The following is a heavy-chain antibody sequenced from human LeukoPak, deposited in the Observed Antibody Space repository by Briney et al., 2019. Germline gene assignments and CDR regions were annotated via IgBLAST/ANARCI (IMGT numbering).Heavy chain of an antibody. V-gene: IGHV5-51*01. D-gene: IGHD2-15*01. CDR1: GYMFPNHW. CDR2: IYPGESDT. J-gene: IGHJ4*02. CDR3: AKSGGSRPLYFDS. Sequence: GESLKISCKGSGYMFPNHWIGWVRQMPGRGLEWMGIIYPGESDTRYNPSIHGQVTISADKSMTTAYIEWHSLEASDTAMYFCAKSGGSRPLYFDSWGQGTLVTVSS.